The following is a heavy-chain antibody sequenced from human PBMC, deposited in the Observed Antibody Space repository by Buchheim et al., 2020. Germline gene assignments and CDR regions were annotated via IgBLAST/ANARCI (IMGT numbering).Heavy chain of an antibody. CDR2: ISGYNGDA. CDR3: ARGSRVGATWTQGSSYQYYYMDV. CDR1: GYTFSTYG. D-gene: IGHD5-18*01. V-gene: IGHV1-18*01. Sequence: QVHLVQSGPEVKKSGSSVKVSCKASGYTFSTYGIIWVRQAPGQGLEWMGWISGYNGDANFAQKFQGRVTMTTDPSSTTAYMELRSLTSDDTAVYYCARGSRVGATWTQGSSYQYYYMDVWAKGTT. J-gene: IGHJ6*03.